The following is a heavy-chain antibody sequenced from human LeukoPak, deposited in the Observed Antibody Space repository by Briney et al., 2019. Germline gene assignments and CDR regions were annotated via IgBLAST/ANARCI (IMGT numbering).Heavy chain of an antibody. CDR1: GGTFSSYA. CDR2: IIPIFGTA. Sequence: GASVKVSWKASGGTFSSYAISWVRQAPGQGLEWMGGIIPIFGTANYAQKFQGRVTITADESTSTAYMELSSPRSGDTAVYYCATIYYDSSGYREYYFDYWGQGTLVTVSS. V-gene: IGHV1-69*13. J-gene: IGHJ4*02. D-gene: IGHD3-22*01. CDR3: ATIYYDSSGYREYYFDY.